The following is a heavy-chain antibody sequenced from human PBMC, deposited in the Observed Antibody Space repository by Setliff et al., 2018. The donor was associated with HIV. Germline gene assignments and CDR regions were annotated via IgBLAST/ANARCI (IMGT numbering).Heavy chain of an antibody. CDR2: INHSGST. D-gene: IGHD3-22*01. V-gene: IGHV4-34*01. CDR1: GGSFSGFY. Sequence: KPSETLSLTCAVYGGSFSGFYWSWIRQPPGKGPEWIGEINHSGSTNYNPSLKSRVSISVDTSKNQFSLNMSSVTAADTAVYYCARRPSPYYYYDSSGYSGGNVDYWGRGTLVTVSS. J-gene: IGHJ4*02. CDR3: ARRPSPYYYYDSSGYSGGNVDY.